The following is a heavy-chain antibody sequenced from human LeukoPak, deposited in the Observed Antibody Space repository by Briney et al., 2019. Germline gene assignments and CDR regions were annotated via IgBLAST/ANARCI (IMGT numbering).Heavy chain of an antibody. CDR3: ARVGTIFGVGSTYYFDY. J-gene: IGHJ4*02. CDR1: GYTFTGYY. Sequence: ASVTVSCKASGYTFTGYYMHWVRQAPGQGLEWMGWINPNSGGTNYAQKFQGRVTMTRDTSISTAYMELSRLRSDDTAVYYCARVGTIFGVGSTYYFDYWGQGTLVTVSS. CDR2: INPNSGGT. D-gene: IGHD3-3*01. V-gene: IGHV1-2*02.